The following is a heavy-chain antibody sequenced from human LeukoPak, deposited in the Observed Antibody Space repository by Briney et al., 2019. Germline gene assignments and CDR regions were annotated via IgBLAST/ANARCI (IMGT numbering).Heavy chain of an antibody. Sequence: GGSLRLSCAASGFTFSSYAMSWVRQAPGKGLEWVSAISGSGGSTYYADSVKGRFTISRDNSKNTLYLQMNSLRAEDTAVYYCAEAFGELLWYYYYYGMDVWGQGTTVTVSS. CDR1: GFTFSSYA. CDR2: ISGSGGST. J-gene: IGHJ6*02. D-gene: IGHD3-16*01. CDR3: AEAFGELLWYYYYYGMDV. V-gene: IGHV3-23*01.